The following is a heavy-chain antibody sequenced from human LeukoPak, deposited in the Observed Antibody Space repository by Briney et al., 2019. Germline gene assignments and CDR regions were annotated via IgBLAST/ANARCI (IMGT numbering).Heavy chain of an antibody. CDR1: GGSISSYY. CDR2: IYYSGST. Sequence: PSETLSLTCTVSGGSISSYYWSWIRQPPGKGLEWIGYIYYSGSTNYNPSLKSRVTISVDTSKNQFSLKLSSVTAADTAVYYCAREVQLGHTRPIDYWGQGTLVTVSS. V-gene: IGHV4-59*12. D-gene: IGHD1-1*01. J-gene: IGHJ4*02. CDR3: AREVQLGHTRPIDY.